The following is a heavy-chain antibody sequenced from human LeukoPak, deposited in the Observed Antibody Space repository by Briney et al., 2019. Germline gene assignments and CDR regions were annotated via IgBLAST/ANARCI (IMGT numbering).Heavy chain of an antibody. CDR3: ARARPWDSSRSYYFGMDV. D-gene: IGHD3-22*01. J-gene: IGHJ6*02. CDR2: ISGSGGST. V-gene: IGHV3-23*01. Sequence: GGSLRLSCAASGFTFSSYAMSWVRQAPGKGLEWVSAISGSGGSTYYADSVRGRFSISRDSSKNTVYLQMNSLRDEDTAVYYCARARPWDSSRSYYFGMDVWGHGTTVTVSS. CDR1: GFTFSSYA.